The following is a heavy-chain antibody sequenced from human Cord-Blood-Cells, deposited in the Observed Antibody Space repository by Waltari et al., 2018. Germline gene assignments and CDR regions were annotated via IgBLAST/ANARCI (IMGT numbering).Heavy chain of an antibody. CDR3: AKDPDYSNRGAFDI. CDR1: GFTFSSYA. D-gene: IGHD7-27*01. V-gene: IGHV3-23*01. Sequence: EVQLLESGGGLVQPGGSLRLSCAASGFTFSSYAMSWVRQAPGKGLEWVSAICVCRGSPYYSDSVKGRVTITRYNSKNTLYLQMNSLRAEDTAVYYCAKDPDYSNRGAFDIWGQGTMVTVSS. J-gene: IGHJ3*02. CDR2: ICVCRGSP.